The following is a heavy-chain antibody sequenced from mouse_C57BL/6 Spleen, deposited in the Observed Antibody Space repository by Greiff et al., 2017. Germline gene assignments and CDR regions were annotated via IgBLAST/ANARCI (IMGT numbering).Heavy chain of an antibody. CDR2: IYPGDGGT. CDR1: GYAFSSYW. D-gene: IGHD4-1*01. CDR3: ARSGTYAKDY. J-gene: IGHJ4*01. Sequence: VQLQQSGAELVQPGASVTISCKASGYAFSSYWMTWVKQRPGKGLEWIGQIYPGDGGTNYNGTFKGKATLTADKSSSTAYMQLSSLTSEDTAVYFRARSGTYAKDYWGQGTSVTVSS. V-gene: IGHV1-80*01.